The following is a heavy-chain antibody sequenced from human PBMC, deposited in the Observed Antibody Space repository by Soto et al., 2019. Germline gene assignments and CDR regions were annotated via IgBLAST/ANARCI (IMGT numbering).Heavy chain of an antibody. D-gene: IGHD3-10*01. CDR1: GFTFSSYG. Sequence: GGSLRLSCAASGFTFSSYGMHWVRQAPGKGLEWVAVIWYDGSNKYYADSVKGRFTISRDNSKNTLYLQMNSLRAEDTAVYYCARDYYGSGSYYNYFDYWGQGTLVTVSS. CDR2: IWYDGSNK. CDR3: ARDYYGSGSYYNYFDY. V-gene: IGHV3-33*01. J-gene: IGHJ4*02.